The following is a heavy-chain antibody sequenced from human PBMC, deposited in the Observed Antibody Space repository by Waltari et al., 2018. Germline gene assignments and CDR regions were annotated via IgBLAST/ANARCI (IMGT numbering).Heavy chain of an antibody. CDR3: ARGELHSVAPYYDYRDV. D-gene: IGHD1-7*01. Sequence: QVQLLQSGAEVKEPGSSVKVSCKASGGTFSSYAISCVRQAPGPGLEWMGVILPIFGTANYAQTYGGRVATTADGCTSTAYMELGSLGSEDTAVYYCARGELHSVAPYYDYRDVWGKGTTVTVSS. CDR1: GGTFSSYA. V-gene: IGHV1-69*01. CDR2: ILPIFGTA. J-gene: IGHJ6*03.